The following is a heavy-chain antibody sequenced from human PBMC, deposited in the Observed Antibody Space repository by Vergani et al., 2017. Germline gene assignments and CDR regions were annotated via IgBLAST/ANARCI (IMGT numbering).Heavy chain of an antibody. CDR2: IGTAGDP. D-gene: IGHD1-1*01. V-gene: IGHV3-13*05. CDR3: ARDGPKRTTGTEALDY. CDR1: GFTFSSYD. Sequence: EVQLVESGGGLVQPGGSLRLSCAASGFTFSSYDMHWVRQATGKGLEWVSAIGTAGDPYYPGSVKGRFTISRENAKNSLYLQMNSLRAGDTAVYYCARDGPKRTTGTEALDYWGQGTLVTVSS. J-gene: IGHJ4*02.